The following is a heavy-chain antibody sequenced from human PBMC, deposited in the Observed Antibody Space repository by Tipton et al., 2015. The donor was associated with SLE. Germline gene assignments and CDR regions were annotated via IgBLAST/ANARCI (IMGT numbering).Heavy chain of an antibody. CDR1: GFAFSSYS. D-gene: IGHD7-27*01. V-gene: IGHV3-21*01. CDR3: ARVPPSNWGYFDY. J-gene: IGHJ4*02. CDR2: ISSSSSYI. Sequence: VQLVQSGGGLVKPGGSLRLSCAASGFAFSSYSMNWVRQAPGKGLEWVSSISSSSSYIYYADSVKGRFTISRDNAKNSLYLQMNSLRAEDTAVYYCARVPPSNWGYFDYWGQGTLVTVSS.